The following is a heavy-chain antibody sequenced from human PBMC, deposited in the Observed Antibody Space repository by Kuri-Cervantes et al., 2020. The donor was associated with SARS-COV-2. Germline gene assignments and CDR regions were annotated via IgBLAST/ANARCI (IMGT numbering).Heavy chain of an antibody. D-gene: IGHD7-27*01. V-gene: IGHV3-30*02. CDR3: AKVGTVTLDY. J-gene: IGHJ4*02. Sequence: GSLRLSCAASGFTFSSYGMHWVRQAPGKGLEWVGFVRRDGSNYYYADSVRGRFTMSRDNSKNLLYLEMNTLRPENTAVYYCAKVGTVTLDYWGQGTLVTVSS. CDR1: GFTFSSYG. CDR2: VRRDGSNY.